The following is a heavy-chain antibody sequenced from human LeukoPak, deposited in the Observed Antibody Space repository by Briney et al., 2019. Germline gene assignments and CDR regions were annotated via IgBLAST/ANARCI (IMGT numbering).Heavy chain of an antibody. Sequence: QAGGSLRLSCAASGFTFRSYWMSWVRQAPGKGLEWVANIKEDGSEKYYVDSVKGRFTISRDNAKKSMYLQMSSLRAEDTAVYYCAYSRSSLAAGYWGQGTPVTVSS. CDR2: IKEDGSEK. CDR3: AYSRSSLAAGY. D-gene: IGHD2-15*01. V-gene: IGHV3-7*03. CDR1: GFTFRSYW. J-gene: IGHJ4*02.